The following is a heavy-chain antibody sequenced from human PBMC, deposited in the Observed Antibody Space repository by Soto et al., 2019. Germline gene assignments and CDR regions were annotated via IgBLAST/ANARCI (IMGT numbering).Heavy chain of an antibody. V-gene: IGHV3-11*01. D-gene: IGHD2-8*01. CDR2: ISSGGGAI. CDR1: GFTFTDYY. CDR3: AREREILLVASRVDHRMWFDP. J-gene: IGHJ5*02. Sequence: QVQVVESGGGLVEPGGSLRLSCAGSGFTFTDYYMNWIRQAPGKGLEWVSSISSGGGAIYYADSVKGRFTISRDNAKNSVDLQMNSLAAEDTAVYYCAREREILLVASRVDHRMWFDPRGPGSPGHRLL.